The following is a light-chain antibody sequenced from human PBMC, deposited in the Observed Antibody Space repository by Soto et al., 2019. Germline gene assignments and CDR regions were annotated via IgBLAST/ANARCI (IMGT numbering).Light chain of an antibody. CDR3: QQYGSSPPYT. V-gene: IGKV3-20*01. CDR2: RAS. CDR1: QSISGTY. J-gene: IGKJ2*01. Sequence: EIVLTQSPGTLSLSPGERATLSCRASQSISGTYLAWYQQNFGQAPRLLIYRASSRATGIADRFSGSGSGTDFSLTISRLEPEDFAVYYCQQYGSSPPYTFGQGTKLEIK.